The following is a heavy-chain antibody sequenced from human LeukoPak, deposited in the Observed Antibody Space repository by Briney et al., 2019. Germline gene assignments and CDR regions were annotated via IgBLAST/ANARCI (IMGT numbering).Heavy chain of an antibody. CDR2: IIPIFGTA. D-gene: IGHD1-26*01. V-gene: IGHV1-69*05. CDR3: ARGRSGSYSDY. J-gene: IGHJ4*02. Sequence: GASVKVSCKASGGTFSSYAISWVRQAPGQGLEWMGGIIPIFGTANYAQKSQGRVTITTDESTSTAYMELSSLRSEDTAVYYCARGRSGSYSDYWGQGTLVTVSS. CDR1: GGTFSSYA.